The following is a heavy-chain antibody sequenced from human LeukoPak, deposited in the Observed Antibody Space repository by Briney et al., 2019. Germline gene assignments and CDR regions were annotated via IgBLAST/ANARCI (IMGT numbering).Heavy chain of an antibody. V-gene: IGHV3-53*01. CDR2: IYSGGST. CDR3: ARVVVVVVAATSYFDY. Sequence: PSETLSLTCAVYGGSFSGYYWSWVRQAPGKGLEWVSVIYSGGSTYYADSVKGRFTISRDNSKNTLYLQMNSLRAEDTAVYYCARVVVVVVAATSYFDYWGQGTLVTVSS. J-gene: IGHJ4*02. CDR1: GGSFSGYY. D-gene: IGHD2-15*01.